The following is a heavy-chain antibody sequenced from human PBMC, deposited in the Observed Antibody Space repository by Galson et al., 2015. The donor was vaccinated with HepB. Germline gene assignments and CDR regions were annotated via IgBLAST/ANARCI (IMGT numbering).Heavy chain of an antibody. V-gene: IGHV4-59*08. CDR2: IYYSGST. CDR3: ARLRWGRAAGLFDY. J-gene: IGHJ4*02. D-gene: IGHD6-13*01. Sequence: SETLSLTCTVSGGSISSYYWSWIRQPPGKGLEWIGYIYYSGSTNYNPSLKSRVTISVDTSKNQFSLKLSSVTAADTAVYYCARLRWGRAAGLFDYWGQGTLVTVSS. CDR1: GGSISSYY.